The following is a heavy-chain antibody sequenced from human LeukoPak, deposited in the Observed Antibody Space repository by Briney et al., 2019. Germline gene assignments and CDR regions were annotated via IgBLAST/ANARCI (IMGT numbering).Heavy chain of an antibody. J-gene: IGHJ5*02. D-gene: IGHD6-19*01. V-gene: IGHV4-59*10. CDR1: GGSFSGYY. CDR2: IYTSGIT. CDR3: ARDGSGSGWYWFDP. Sequence: SETLSLTCAVYGGSFSGYYWSWIRQPPGKGLEWIGRIYTSGITNYNPSLKSRVTMSVDTSKKQFSLKLTSVTAADTAVYYCARDGSGSGWYWFDPWGQGTLVTVSS.